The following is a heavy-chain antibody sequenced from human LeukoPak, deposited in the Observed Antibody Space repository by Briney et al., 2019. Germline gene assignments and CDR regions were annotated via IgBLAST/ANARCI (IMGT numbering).Heavy chain of an antibody. J-gene: IGHJ4*02. D-gene: IGHD4-17*01. CDR3: ATILSGDYGQFDY. V-gene: IGHV4-39*01. CDR1: GGSTSSSTYC. Sequence: SETLSLTCTVSGGSTSSSTYCWGWIRQPPWKGLDWIGGVYYSGSTHYNPTLRSRATISVDTTKNQCSLSLSSSTTAQTTVYYCATILSGDYGQFDYWGQGTLVTVSS. CDR2: VYYSGST.